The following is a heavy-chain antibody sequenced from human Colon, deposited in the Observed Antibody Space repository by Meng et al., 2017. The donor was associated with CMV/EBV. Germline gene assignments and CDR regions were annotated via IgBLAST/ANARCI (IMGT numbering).Heavy chain of an antibody. CDR1: AGPISGFC. V-gene: IGHV4-59*07. D-gene: IGHD6-13*01. CDR2: MYYSDT. CDR3: ALRGSAAGTFQY. Sequence: EPSPGRVKPLRPLPLTVMALAGPISGFCWGWIRQPEGKGLEWIGYMYYSDTNYNRSLESRVIISGDTSKNQFSLRLNSVTAADTAVYYCALRGSAAGTFQYWGQGTLVTVSS. J-gene: IGHJ1*01.